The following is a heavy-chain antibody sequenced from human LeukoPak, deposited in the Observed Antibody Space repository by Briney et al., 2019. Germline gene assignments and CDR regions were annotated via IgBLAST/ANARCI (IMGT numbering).Heavy chain of an antibody. J-gene: IGHJ4*02. CDR1: GGSISLYY. CDR3: ARDGASRQCGGDCSTFDS. D-gene: IGHD2-21*01. Sequence: SETLSLTCTVSGGSISLYYWSWIRQPAGKGLEWIGRVYSSGNTNYNPSVRSRVTMSVDMSKNHFSLKLRSVTAADTAVYYCARDGASRQCGGDCSTFDSWGQGALVTVSS. CDR2: VYSSGNT. V-gene: IGHV4-4*07.